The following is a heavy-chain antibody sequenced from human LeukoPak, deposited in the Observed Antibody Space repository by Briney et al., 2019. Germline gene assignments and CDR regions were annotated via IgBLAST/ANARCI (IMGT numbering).Heavy chain of an antibody. Sequence: GASVKVPCKASGYTFTGYYIHWVRQARGKGLEYMGRINPNNGGTNYARKFQGRVTMTRDTSISTAYMELSRLRSDDTAVYYCAAMVAMDAFDIWGQGTMVTVSS. J-gene: IGHJ3*02. CDR3: AAMVAMDAFDI. D-gene: IGHD4/OR15-4a*01. V-gene: IGHV1-2*06. CDR1: GYTFTGYY. CDR2: INPNNGGT.